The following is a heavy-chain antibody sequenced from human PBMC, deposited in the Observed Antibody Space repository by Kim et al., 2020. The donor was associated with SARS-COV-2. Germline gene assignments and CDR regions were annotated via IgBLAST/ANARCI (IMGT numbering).Heavy chain of an antibody. CDR2: INSDGSST. D-gene: IGHD3-10*01. V-gene: IGHV3-74*01. CDR1: GFTFSSYW. J-gene: IGHJ4*02. Sequence: GGSLRLSCAASGFTFSSYWMHWVRQAPGKGLVWVSRINSDGSSTSYADSVKGRFTISRDNAKNTLYLQMNSLRAEDTAVYYCARGRITMVRGVSFSVGFTPLTSRVRGAYWGQGTLVTVSS. CDR3: ARGRITMVRGVSFSVGFTPLTSRVRGAY.